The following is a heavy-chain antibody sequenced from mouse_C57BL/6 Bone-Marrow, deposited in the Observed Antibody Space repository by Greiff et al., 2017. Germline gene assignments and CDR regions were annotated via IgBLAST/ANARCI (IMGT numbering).Heavy chain of an antibody. CDR1: GYTFTSYW. J-gene: IGHJ3*01. CDR2: IDPSDSYT. V-gene: IGHV1-69*01. Sequence: QVQLQQPGAELVMPGASVKLSCKASGYTFTSYWMHWVKQRPGQGLEWIGEIDPSDSYTNYNQKFKGKSTLTVDKSSSTAYMQLSSLTSEDSAVYYCGRDGYDGDWFAYGGQGTLVTVSA. CDR3: GRDGYDGDWFAY. D-gene: IGHD2-2*01.